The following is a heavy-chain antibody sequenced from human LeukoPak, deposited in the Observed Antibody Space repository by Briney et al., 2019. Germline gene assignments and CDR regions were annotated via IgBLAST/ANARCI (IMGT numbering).Heavy chain of an antibody. CDR3: ATNVTYSFDN. V-gene: IGHV4-38-2*01. Sequence: PSETLSLTCAVSAYSISSGYYWGWIRQPPGEGLEWIGSIHHGGSTYYNPSLKSRITISIDRSKNQFSLKLNSVTAADSAVYYCATNVTYSFDNWGQGTLVTVSS. J-gene: IGHJ4*02. CDR2: IHHGGST. CDR1: AYSISSGYY. D-gene: IGHD2-21*02.